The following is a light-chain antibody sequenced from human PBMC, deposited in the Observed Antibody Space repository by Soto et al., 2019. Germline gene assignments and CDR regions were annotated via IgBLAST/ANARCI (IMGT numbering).Light chain of an antibody. V-gene: IGLV2-14*01. Sequence: QSVLTQPASVSGSPGQSITISCTGTSSDVGGYDYVSWYQQHPGKAPKLMIYEVTNRPSGVSNRFSGSKSGNTAPLTISGLQAADEADYYCSSYTSSSSRVFGSGTKLTVL. CDR2: EVT. J-gene: IGLJ1*01. CDR3: SSYTSSSSRV. CDR1: SSDVGGYDY.